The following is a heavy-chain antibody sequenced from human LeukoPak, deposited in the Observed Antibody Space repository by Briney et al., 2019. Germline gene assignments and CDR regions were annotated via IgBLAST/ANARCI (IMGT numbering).Heavy chain of an antibody. V-gene: IGHV1-18*01. CDR1: GYTFTNYG. CDR3: ARDDRTGSWSWFDP. J-gene: IGHJ5*02. Sequence: ASVKVSCKASGYTFTNYGISWVRQAPGQGPEWMGWISSYSGNTNYVQKLRGRVTMTTDTSTSTAYLELRSLRIDDTAVYYCARDDRTGSWSWFDPWGQGTLVIVSS. D-gene: IGHD6-13*01. CDR2: ISSYSGNT.